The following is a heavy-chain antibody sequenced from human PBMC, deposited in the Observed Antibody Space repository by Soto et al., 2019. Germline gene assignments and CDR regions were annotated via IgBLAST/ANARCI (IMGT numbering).Heavy chain of an antibody. Sequence: GASVKVSCTASGYTFTSYDINWVRQATGQGLEWMGWMNPNSGNTGYAQKFKGRVTMTRNTSISTAYMELSSLRSEDTAGEYWARGGWEADRVTGHYRGGRDV. CDR3: ARGGWEADRVTGHYRGGRDV. D-gene: IGHD3-9*01. J-gene: IGHJ6*01. CDR2: MNPNSGNT. V-gene: IGHV1-8*01. CDR1: GYTFTSYD.